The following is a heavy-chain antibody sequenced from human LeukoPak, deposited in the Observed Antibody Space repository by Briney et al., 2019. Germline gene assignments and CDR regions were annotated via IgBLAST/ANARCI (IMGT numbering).Heavy chain of an antibody. J-gene: IGHJ4*02. V-gene: IGHV1-3*01. D-gene: IGHD4-17*01. CDR1: GYSFTNYA. CDR3: ARARWTSTVTTYYFDY. CDR2: IDAGNSRT. Sequence: ASVKVSCKASGYSFTNYAIQWVRQAPGQRLEWMGWIDAGNSRTKYSQNFQGRVTITRDTSASTAYMELSSLRSEDTAVYYCARARWTSTVTTYYFDYWGQGTLVTVSS.